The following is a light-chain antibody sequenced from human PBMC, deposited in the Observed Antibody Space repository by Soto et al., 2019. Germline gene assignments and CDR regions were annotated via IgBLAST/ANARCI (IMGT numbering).Light chain of an antibody. CDR2: GAS. CDR3: QQYNNWPWIT. CDR1: QSVSSSY. V-gene: IGKV3-20*01. J-gene: IGKJ5*01. Sequence: EIVLTQSPGTLSLSPGESATLSCRASQSVSSSYLAWYQQTPGQAPRLLIYGASSSATGIPDRFSGSGSGTDFTLTISRLEPEDFAVYYCQQYNNWPWITFGQGTRLEI.